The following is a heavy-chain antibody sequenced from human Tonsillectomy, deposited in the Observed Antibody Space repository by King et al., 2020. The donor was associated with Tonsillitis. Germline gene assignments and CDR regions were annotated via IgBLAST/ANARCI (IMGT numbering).Heavy chain of an antibody. J-gene: IGHJ4*02. Sequence: TLKESGPVLVKPTETLTLTCTVSGFSLSDGRMGVGWIRQPPGKALEWLAHIFSNDEKSCSTSLKSSLTISKDASNSQVVLTMTNVDPKDTATYYCARIYYSSGWYWTFDYWGQGTLVTVSS. D-gene: IGHD6-19*01. CDR1: GFSLSDGRMG. V-gene: IGHV2-26*01. CDR3: ARIYYSSGWYWTFDY. CDR2: IFSNDEK.